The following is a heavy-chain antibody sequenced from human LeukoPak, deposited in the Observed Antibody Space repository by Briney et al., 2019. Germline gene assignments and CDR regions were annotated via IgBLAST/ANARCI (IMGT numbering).Heavy chain of an antibody. Sequence: GGSLRLSCAASGFTSSNYAMSWVRQAPGKGLEWVSTISNSGGSTYSADSMKGRFTISRDNSKNTLFLQMSGLGAEDTAVYYCANWDPPLYYYYGMDVWGQGTTVTVSS. CDR2: ISNSGGST. D-gene: IGHD1-26*01. V-gene: IGHV3-23*01. J-gene: IGHJ6*02. CDR3: ANWDPPLYYYYGMDV. CDR1: GFTSSNYA.